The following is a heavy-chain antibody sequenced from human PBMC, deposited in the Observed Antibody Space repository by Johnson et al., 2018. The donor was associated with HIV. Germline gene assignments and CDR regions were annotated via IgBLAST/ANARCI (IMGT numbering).Heavy chain of an antibody. CDR3: SKVRRGSSWYIAFDI. CDR1: GFTFSSYA. J-gene: IGHJ3*02. Sequence: QVQLVESGGGVVQPGRSLRLSCAASGFTFSSYAMHWVRQAPGKGLEWVAVISYDGSNKYYADSVKGRFAISRVNSKNTRYLQMNSLIAEDTAVYYCSKVRRGSSWYIAFDIWGQGTMVTVAS. V-gene: IGHV3-30*09. D-gene: IGHD6-13*01. CDR2: ISYDGSNK.